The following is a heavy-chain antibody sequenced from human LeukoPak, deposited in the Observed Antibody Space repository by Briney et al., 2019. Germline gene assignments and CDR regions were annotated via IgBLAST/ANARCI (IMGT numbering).Heavy chain of an antibody. J-gene: IGHJ2*01. Sequence: PSQTLSLTCTVSGGSISSGGYYWSWIRQHPGKGLEWIGYIYYSGSTYYNPSLKSRVTISVDTSKNQFSLKLSSVTAADTAVYYCARDRTAAGTDWYFDLWGRGTLVTVSS. CDR1: GGSISSGGYY. CDR2: IYYSGST. D-gene: IGHD6-13*01. CDR3: ARDRTAAGTDWYFDL. V-gene: IGHV4-31*03.